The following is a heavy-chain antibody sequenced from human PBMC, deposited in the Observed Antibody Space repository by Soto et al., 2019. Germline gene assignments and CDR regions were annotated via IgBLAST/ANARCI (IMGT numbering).Heavy chain of an antibody. CDR3: ATVGDAVSFEY. D-gene: IGHD3-16*01. Sequence: QGQLVESWGGVVQPGRSLRLSCAASGFSLSSYAMHWVRQAPGKGLEWVAVISYDGINKYYADSVKGRFTISRDNSKSTLYLQMNSLRAEDTAVYYCATVGDAVSFEYWGQGTLVTVSS. CDR2: ISYDGINK. CDR1: GFSLSSYA. V-gene: IGHV3-30-3*01. J-gene: IGHJ4*02.